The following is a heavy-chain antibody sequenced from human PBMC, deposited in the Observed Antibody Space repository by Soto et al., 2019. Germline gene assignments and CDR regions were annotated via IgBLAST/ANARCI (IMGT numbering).Heavy chain of an antibody. CDR2: INHSGRV. Sequence: SETLSPTCTPSGGSISSSSYYCTSIRQSPGKGLEWIGDINHSGRVNYSPSLKSRVTTSLDTSKNQFSLTLSAVTAADTAMYYCSTRAYDTNGYYRFDPWGQGNLVTVS. D-gene: IGHD3-22*01. CDR1: GGSISSSSYY. V-gene: IGHV4-39*07. J-gene: IGHJ5*01. CDR3: STRAYDTNGYYRFDP.